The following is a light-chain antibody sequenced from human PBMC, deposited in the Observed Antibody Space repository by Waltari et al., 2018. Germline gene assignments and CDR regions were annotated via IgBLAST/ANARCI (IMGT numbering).Light chain of an antibody. CDR3: HQFYNWPLT. CDR1: PSVSMY. V-gene: IGKV3-11*01. CDR2: DAF. Sequence: EIVLTQSPATVSLSQGEGATLSCRASPSVSMYLAWYPQKPGQAPRLLIYDAFNRGAGIPAMSSGNGSGTDFPLTISTLEPEDFAVYYCHQFYNWPLTFGGGTKVEIK. J-gene: IGKJ4*01.